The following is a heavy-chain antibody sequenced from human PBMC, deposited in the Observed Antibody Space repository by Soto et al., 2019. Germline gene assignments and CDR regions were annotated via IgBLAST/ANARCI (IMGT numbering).Heavy chain of an antibody. CDR3: AKDLSPSSRYYYYGMDV. D-gene: IGHD6-13*01. J-gene: IGHJ6*02. Sequence: QVQLVESGGGVVQPGRSLRLSCAASGFTFSSYGMHWVRQAPGKGLEWVAVISYDGSNKYYADSVKGRFTISRDNSKNTLYLQMNSLRAEDTAVYYCAKDLSPSSRYYYYGMDVWGQGTTVTVSS. CDR2: ISYDGSNK. V-gene: IGHV3-30*18. CDR1: GFTFSSYG.